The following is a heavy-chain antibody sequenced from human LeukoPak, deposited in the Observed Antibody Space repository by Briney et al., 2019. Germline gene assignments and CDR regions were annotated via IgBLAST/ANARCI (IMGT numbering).Heavy chain of an antibody. D-gene: IGHD2-2*01. CDR2: IIPIFGTA. Sequence: SVKVSCKASGGTFSSYAISWVRQAPGQGLEWMGGIIPIFGTANYAQKFQGRVTITADESTSTAYMELSSLRSEDTAVYYCARGSEPAAFYYYYYGMDVWGQGTTVTVSS. CDR1: GGTFSSYA. CDR3: ARGSEPAAFYYYYYGMDV. V-gene: IGHV1-69*13. J-gene: IGHJ6*02.